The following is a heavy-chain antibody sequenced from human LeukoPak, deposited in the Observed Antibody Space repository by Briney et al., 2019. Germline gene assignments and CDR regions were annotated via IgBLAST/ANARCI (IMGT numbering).Heavy chain of an antibody. V-gene: IGHV3-53*01. Sequence: GGSLRLSCAASGFTVSSNYMSWVRQAPGKGLEWVSVIYSGGSTYYADSVKGRFTISRDNSKNALYLQMNSLRAEDTAVYYCEGHYYDSSGYYYWGQGTLVTVSS. CDR3: EGHYYDSSGYYY. CDR2: IYSGGST. CDR1: GFTVSSNY. J-gene: IGHJ4*02. D-gene: IGHD3-22*01.